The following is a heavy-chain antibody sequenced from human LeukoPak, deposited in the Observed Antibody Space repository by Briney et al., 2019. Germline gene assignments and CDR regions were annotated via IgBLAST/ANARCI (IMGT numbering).Heavy chain of an antibody. CDR3: VRDLLTPLYSSPWVGAFDI. D-gene: IGHD6-13*01. CDR2: INPSGGGT. J-gene: IGHJ3*02. CDR1: GYTFTSYY. V-gene: IGHV1-46*01. Sequence: GASVKVSCKASGYTFTSYYMHWVRQAPGQGLEWMGIINPSGGGTSYAQKFQGRVTMTRDTSTSTVYMELSSLKSEDTAMYYCVRDLLTPLYSSPWVGAFDIWGQGTMVTVSS.